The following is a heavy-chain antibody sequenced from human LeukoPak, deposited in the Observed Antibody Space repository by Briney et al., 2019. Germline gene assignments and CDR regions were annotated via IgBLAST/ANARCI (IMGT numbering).Heavy chain of an antibody. D-gene: IGHD1-1*01. J-gene: IGHJ4*02. CDR3: ARLSGTSGTTSRVLHY. Sequence: GGSLRLSCAASGFTFTTYAMIWVRRAPGKGLEWVSAFSGGGDATYYTDFVKGRFTISRDNSENTVYLQVNSLRAEDTVVYYCARLSGTSGTTSRVLHYWGQGALVTVSS. CDR2: FSGGGDAT. CDR1: GFTFTTYA. V-gene: IGHV3-23*01.